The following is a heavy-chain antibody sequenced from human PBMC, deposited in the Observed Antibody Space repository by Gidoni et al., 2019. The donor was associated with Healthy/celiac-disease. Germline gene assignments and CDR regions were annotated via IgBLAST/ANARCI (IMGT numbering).Heavy chain of an antibody. CDR3: ARVDTAMVPHYYMDV. Sequence: QVQLVESGGGLVKPGGSLRLSCAAPGFTFSDYYMRWIRQAPGKGLEWVSYISSSRSYTNYADSVKGRFTISRDNAKNSLYLQMNSLRAEDTAVYYCARVDTAMVPHYYMDVWGKGTTVTVSS. CDR1: GFTFSDYY. V-gene: IGHV3-11*06. CDR2: ISSSRSYT. J-gene: IGHJ6*03. D-gene: IGHD5-18*01.